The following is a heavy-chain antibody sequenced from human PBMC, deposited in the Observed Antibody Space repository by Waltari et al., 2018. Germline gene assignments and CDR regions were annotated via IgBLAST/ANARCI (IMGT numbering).Heavy chain of an antibody. CDR2: MTPSFGTA. D-gene: IGHD4-17*01. Sequence: QVQLVQSGAEVKKPGSSVKVSCKASGGNFSSYAISWVRQAPGQGFEWMGGMTPSFGTANDAPKFQGRVTITADESTSTAYMELSILRSEDTAVYYCARERVWGTGTTHDAFDIWGQGTMVTVSS. V-gene: IGHV1-69*01. CDR1: GGNFSSYA. CDR3: ARERVWGTGTTHDAFDI. J-gene: IGHJ3*02.